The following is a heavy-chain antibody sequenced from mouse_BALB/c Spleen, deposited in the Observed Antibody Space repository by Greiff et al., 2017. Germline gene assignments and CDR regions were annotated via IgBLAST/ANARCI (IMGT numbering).Heavy chain of an antibody. J-gene: IGHJ2*01. D-gene: IGHD1-2*01. CDR3: ARSFYYGYYYFDY. CDR2: IDPANGNT. Sequence: VQLQQSGAELVKPGASAKLSCTASGFNIKDTYMHWVKQRPEQGLEWIGRIDPANGNTKYDPKFQGKATITADTSSNTAYLQLSSLTSEDTAVYYCARSFYYGYYYFDYWGQGTTLTVSS. V-gene: IGHV14-3*02. CDR1: GFNIKDTY.